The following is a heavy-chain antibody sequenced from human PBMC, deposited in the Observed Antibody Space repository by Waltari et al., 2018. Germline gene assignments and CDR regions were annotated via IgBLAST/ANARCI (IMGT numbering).Heavy chain of an antibody. CDR1: GDSITSNRHY. D-gene: IGHD5-12*01. CDR2: LSYSGTT. V-gene: IGHV4-39*01. Sequence: ESGPGLVKPSETLSLTCSVSGDSITSNRHYWGWIRQPPGQGLEWIGTLSYSGTTYISPSLKSRVTLSRDTSRNQLSLELGSVTATDTAMYYCATYIGASVGTAAFDVWGQGTMVNVSS. CDR3: ATYIGASVGTAAFDV. J-gene: IGHJ3*01.